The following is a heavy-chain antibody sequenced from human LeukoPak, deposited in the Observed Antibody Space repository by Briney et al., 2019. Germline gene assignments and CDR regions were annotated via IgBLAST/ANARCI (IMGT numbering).Heavy chain of an antibody. V-gene: IGHV1-69*04. CDR3: ARVPSGDYDSN. Sequence: ASVKVSCKASGGTFSSYAISWVRQAPGQGLEWMGRIIPILGIANYAQKFQGRVTITADKSTSTAYMELSSLRSEDTAVYYCARVPSGDYDSNWGQGTLVTVSS. CDR2: IIPILGIA. J-gene: IGHJ4*02. D-gene: IGHD4-17*01. CDR1: GGTFSSYA.